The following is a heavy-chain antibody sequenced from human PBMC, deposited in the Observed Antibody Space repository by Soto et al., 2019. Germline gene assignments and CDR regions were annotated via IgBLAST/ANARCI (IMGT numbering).Heavy chain of an antibody. CDR3: AKPREDLAEGGMDV. CDR1: GFTFSSYG. CDR2: ISYDGSNK. J-gene: IGHJ6*02. D-gene: IGHD6-19*01. Sequence: QVQLVESGGGVVQPGRSLRLSCAASGFTFSSYGMHWVRQAPGKGLEWVAVISYDGSNKYYADSVKGRFTISRDNSKNTLYLQMNSLRAEDTAVYYCAKPREDLAEGGMDVWGQGTTVTVSS. V-gene: IGHV3-30*18.